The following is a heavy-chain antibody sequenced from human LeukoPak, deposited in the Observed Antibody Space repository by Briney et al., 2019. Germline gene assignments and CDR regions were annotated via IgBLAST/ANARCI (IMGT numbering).Heavy chain of an antibody. Sequence: GGSLRLSCAASGFTFSSYSMNWVRQAPGKGLEWVSSISSSSSYIYYADSEKGRFTISRDNAKNSLYLQMNSLRAEDTAVYYCARDSSSWSSRVDYWGQGTLVTVSS. V-gene: IGHV3-21*01. CDR2: ISSSSSYI. CDR1: GFTFSSYS. J-gene: IGHJ4*02. D-gene: IGHD6-13*01. CDR3: ARDSSSWSSRVDY.